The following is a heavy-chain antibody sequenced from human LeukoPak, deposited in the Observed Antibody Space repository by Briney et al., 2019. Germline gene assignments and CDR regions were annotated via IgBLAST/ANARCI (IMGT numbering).Heavy chain of an antibody. Sequence: SETLSLTCTVSGGSISSGSYYWSWIRQPAGKGLEWIGRIYTSGSTNYNPSLKSRVTMSVDTSKNQFSLKLSSVTAADTAVYYCARADYYDSSGYYYDYYYMDVWGKGTTVTVSS. CDR1: GGSISSGSYY. CDR2: IYTSGST. V-gene: IGHV4-61*02. CDR3: ARADYYDSSGYYYDYYYMDV. D-gene: IGHD3-22*01. J-gene: IGHJ6*03.